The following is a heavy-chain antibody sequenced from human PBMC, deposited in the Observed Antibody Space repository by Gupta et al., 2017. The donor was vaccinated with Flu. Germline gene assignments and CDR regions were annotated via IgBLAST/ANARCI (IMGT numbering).Heavy chain of an antibody. J-gene: IGHJ4*02. CDR2: ITGGGSST. Sequence: SWVRQAPGKGLEWVTGITGGGSSTYYADSVRGRFTISRDNSRNTLYLQMNSLRADDTAVYYCAAKQGMSGPYWGQGTLVTVSS. CDR3: AAKQGMSGPY. V-gene: IGHV3-23*01. D-gene: IGHD7-27*01.